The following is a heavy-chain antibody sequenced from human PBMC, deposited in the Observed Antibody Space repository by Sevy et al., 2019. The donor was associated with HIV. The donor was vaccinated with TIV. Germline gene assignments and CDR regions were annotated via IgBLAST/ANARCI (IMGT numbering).Heavy chain of an antibody. D-gene: IGHD1-26*01. J-gene: IGHJ6*03. V-gene: IGHV1-2*02. CDR1: GYTFTGYY. CDR3: ARRVAGGSYADSNYYYYYYMDV. CDR2: INPNSGGT. Sequence: ASVKVSCKASGYTFTGYYMHWVRQAPGQGLEWMGWINPNSGGTNYAQKFQGRVTMTRDTSISTAYMELGRLRSDDTAVYYCARRVAGGSYADSNYYYYYYMDVWGKGTTVTVSS.